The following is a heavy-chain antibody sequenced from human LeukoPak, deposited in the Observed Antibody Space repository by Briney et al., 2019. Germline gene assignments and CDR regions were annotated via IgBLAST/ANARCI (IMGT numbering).Heavy chain of an antibody. Sequence: ASVKVSCKASGYTFTSYGISWVRQAPGQGLEWMGWINPNSGGTNYAQKFQGRVTMTRDTSISTAYMELSRLRSDDTAVYYCARGPRDDFWSGDLRYYFDYWGQGTLVTVSS. D-gene: IGHD3-3*01. J-gene: IGHJ4*02. CDR2: INPNSGGT. CDR1: GYTFTSYG. V-gene: IGHV1-2*02. CDR3: ARGPRDDFWSGDLRYYFDY.